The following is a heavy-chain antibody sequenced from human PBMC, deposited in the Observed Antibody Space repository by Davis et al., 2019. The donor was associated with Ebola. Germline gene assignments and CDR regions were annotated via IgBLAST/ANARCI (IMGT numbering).Heavy chain of an antibody. CDR2: IRSKANSYAT. CDR1: GFTFSGSA. Sequence: GESLKISCAASGFTFSGSAMHWVRQASGKGLEWVGRIRSKANSYATAYAASVKGRFTISRDDSKNTAYLQMNSLKTEDTAVYYCTSLIAAAVDIWGQGTTVTVSS. D-gene: IGHD6-13*01. J-gene: IGHJ6*02. CDR3: TSLIAAAVDI. V-gene: IGHV3-73*01.